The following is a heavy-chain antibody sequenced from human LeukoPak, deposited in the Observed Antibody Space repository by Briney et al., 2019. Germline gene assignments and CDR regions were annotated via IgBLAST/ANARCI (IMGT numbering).Heavy chain of an antibody. D-gene: IGHD3-16*02. CDR2: IIPIFGTA. CDR3: AREGRSLGPYYFDY. V-gene: IGHV1-69*05. Sequence: GASVKVSCKASGGTFSSYAISWVRQAPGQGLEWMGGIIPIFGTANYAQKFQGRVTITTDESTSTAYMELSSLRSEDTAVYYCAREGRSLGPYYFDYWGQGTLVTVSS. J-gene: IGHJ4*02. CDR1: GGTFSSYA.